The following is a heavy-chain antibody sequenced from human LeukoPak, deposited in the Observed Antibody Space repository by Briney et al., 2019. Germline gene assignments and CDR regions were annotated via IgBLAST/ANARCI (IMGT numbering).Heavy chain of an antibody. CDR2: INPNSGGT. CDR3: ARCSTSYYEFGY. V-gene: IGHV1-2*02. J-gene: IGHJ4*02. CDR1: GYTFTCYY. D-gene: IGHD2-2*01. Sequence: GASVTVSCKTSGYTFTCYYMHWVRQAPGQGLEWMGWINPNSGGTNYAQKFQGRVTMTRDTSISTAYMELSRLTSDDTAVYYCARCSTSYYEFGYWGQGTLVTVSS.